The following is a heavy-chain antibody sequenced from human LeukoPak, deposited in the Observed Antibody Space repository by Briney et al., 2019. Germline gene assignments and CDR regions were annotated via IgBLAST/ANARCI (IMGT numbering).Heavy chain of an antibody. Sequence: GGSLRLSCAAYGLTFSRNWMHWVRQGPGKGLVWVSRINGDGSGTNYADSVKGRFTISTDNAKNTLFLQMNSLRAKDTAVYYCARASSGWSIDYWGQGTLVTVSS. V-gene: IGHV3-74*01. CDR1: GLTFSRNW. CDR3: ARASSGWSIDY. CDR2: INGDGSGT. J-gene: IGHJ4*02. D-gene: IGHD6-19*01.